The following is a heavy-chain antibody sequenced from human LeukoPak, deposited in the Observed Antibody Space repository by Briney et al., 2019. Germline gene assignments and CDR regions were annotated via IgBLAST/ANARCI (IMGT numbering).Heavy chain of an antibody. CDR1: GYTLTDYY. D-gene: IGHD3-22*01. J-gene: IGHJ4*02. CDR3: ARVGYYESSGYYEY. Sequence: ASVKVSCKASGYTLTDYYMHWVRQAPGQGLEWMGRINPNSGGTNYAQKFQGRVTMTRDTSISTVYMELSRLRSDDTAVYYRARVGYYESSGYYEYWGQGTLVTVSS. V-gene: IGHV1-2*06. CDR2: INPNSGGT.